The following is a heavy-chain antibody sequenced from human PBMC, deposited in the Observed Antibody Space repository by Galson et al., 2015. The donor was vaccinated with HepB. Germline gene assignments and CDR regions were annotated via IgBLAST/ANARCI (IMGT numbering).Heavy chain of an antibody. CDR1: GFTFSSYA. V-gene: IGHV3-30-3*01. Sequence: SLRLSCAASGFTFSSYAMSWVRQAPGKGLEWVAVISYDGSNKYYADSVKGRFTISRDNSKNTLYLQMNSLRAEDTAVYYCARGYCSGGSCYSGIYYWGQGTLVTVSS. CDR3: ARGYCSGGSCYSGIYY. J-gene: IGHJ4*01. D-gene: IGHD2-15*01. CDR2: ISYDGSNK.